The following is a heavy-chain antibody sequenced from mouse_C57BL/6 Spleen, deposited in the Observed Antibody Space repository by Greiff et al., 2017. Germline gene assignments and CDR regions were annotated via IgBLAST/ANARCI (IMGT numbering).Heavy chain of an antibody. D-gene: IGHD2-3*01. CDR1: GFTFSDYY. Sequence: EVQLVESEGGLVQPGSSMKLSCTASGFTFSDYYMAWVRQVPEKGLEWVANINYDGSSTYYLDSLKSRFIISRDNAKNILYLQMSSLKSEDTATYYCARGNVYYLFDYWGQGTTLTVSS. V-gene: IGHV5-16*01. CDR2: INYDGSST. J-gene: IGHJ2*01. CDR3: ARGNVYYLFDY.